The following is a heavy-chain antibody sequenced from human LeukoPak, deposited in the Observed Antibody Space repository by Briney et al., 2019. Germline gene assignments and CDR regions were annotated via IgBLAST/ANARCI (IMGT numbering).Heavy chain of an antibody. CDR3: ARIPNWNDLVIDY. Sequence: GGSLRLSCAASGFTFSSYAMNWVRQAPGKGLEWVSSISSSSSYIYYADSVKGRFTISRDNAKNSLYLQMNSLRAEDTAVYYCARIPNWNDLVIDYWGQGTLVTVSS. V-gene: IGHV3-21*01. J-gene: IGHJ4*02. CDR2: ISSSSSYI. D-gene: IGHD1-1*01. CDR1: GFTFSSYA.